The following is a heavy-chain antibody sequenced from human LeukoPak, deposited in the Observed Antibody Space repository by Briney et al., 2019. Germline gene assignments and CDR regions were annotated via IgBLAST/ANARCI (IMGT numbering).Heavy chain of an antibody. CDR1: GGSFSGYY. J-gene: IGHJ4*02. Sequence: SETLSLTCAVYGGSFSGYYWSWIRQPPGKGLEGIGEINHSGSTNYNPSLNSRVTMSVDTSKNQFSLKLGSVTAADTAVYYCASQRMVATYYFDYWGQGTLVTVSS. CDR3: ASQRMVATYYFDY. CDR2: INHSGST. V-gene: IGHV4-34*01. D-gene: IGHD5-12*01.